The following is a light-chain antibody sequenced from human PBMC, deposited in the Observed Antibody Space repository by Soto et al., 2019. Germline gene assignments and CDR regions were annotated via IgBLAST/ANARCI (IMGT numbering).Light chain of an antibody. CDR3: MQSTQLPPT. V-gene: IGKV2D-29*02. CDR2: EVS. CDR1: QRLLHITGETF. J-gene: IGKJ5*01. Sequence: DVVMTQTPLSLSVAPGQPASISCKSSQRLLHITGETFLFWYLQKPCQSPQLLIYEVSTRVSGVPDRFSGSGSGTDFTLEISRVETDDVGIYYGMQSTQLPPTFGQGTRLGIK.